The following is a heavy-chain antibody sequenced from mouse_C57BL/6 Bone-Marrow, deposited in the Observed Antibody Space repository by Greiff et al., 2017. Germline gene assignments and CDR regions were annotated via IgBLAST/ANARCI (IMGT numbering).Heavy chain of an antibody. CDR3: TTVVHY. CDR2: IDPENGDT. V-gene: IGHV14-4*01. Sequence: VQLKESGAELVRPGASVKLSCTASGFNIKDDYLHWVKQRPEQGLEWIGWIDPENGDTEYASKFQGKATITADTSSNPAYLQRSSLTSGDTAVYFCTTVVHYWGQGTTLTVSA. D-gene: IGHD1-1*01. J-gene: IGHJ2*01. CDR1: GFNIKDDY.